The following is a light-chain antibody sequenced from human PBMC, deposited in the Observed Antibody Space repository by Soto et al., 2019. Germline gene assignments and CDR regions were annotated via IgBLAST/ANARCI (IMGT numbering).Light chain of an antibody. J-gene: IGLJ2*01. V-gene: IGLV4-69*01. CDR2: VNSDGSH. CDR1: SGHSSYA. Sequence: QLVLTQSPSASASLGASVKLTCTLSSGHSSYAIAWHQQQPEKGPRYLMKVNSDGSHSKGDGIPNRFSASSSGAERYLTISSLQSEDEADYYCQTWGTGIRVFGGATMLPVL. CDR3: QTWGTGIRV.